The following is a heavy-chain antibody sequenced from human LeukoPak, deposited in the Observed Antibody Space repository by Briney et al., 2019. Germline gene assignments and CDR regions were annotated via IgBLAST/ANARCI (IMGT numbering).Heavy chain of an antibody. CDR1: ADSFSSHY. Sequence: SETLSLTSAVSADSFSSHYWTWIRQPPGKGLEWIGYISYIGSTNYNPSLKSRVTISIDTSKNQFSLKLSSVTAADTAVYYCARDLVTVTKGFDIWGQGTMVSVSS. J-gene: IGHJ3*02. D-gene: IGHD4-17*01. V-gene: IGHV4-59*11. CDR2: ISYIGST. CDR3: ARDLVTVTKGFDI.